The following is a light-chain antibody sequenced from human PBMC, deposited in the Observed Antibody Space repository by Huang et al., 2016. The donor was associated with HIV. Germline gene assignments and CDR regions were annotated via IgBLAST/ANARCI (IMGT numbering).Light chain of an antibody. CDR2: DAS. V-gene: IGKV3-15*01. Sequence: EIVMTQSPATLSLSPVERATLSCRASQSVSSNLAWYQQKPGQAPRLLIYDASTRATVIPARFRGSGSGTEFTLTISSLLSEDFAVYFCQQYNDWPITFGPGTKVDLK. CDR1: QSVSSN. J-gene: IGKJ3*01. CDR3: QQYNDWPIT.